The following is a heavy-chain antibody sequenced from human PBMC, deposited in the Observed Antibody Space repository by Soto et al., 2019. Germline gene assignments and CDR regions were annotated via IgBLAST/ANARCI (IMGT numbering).Heavy chain of an antibody. CDR3: ASSGKDVWSNYYYYYGMDV. J-gene: IGHJ6*02. CDR2: MNPNTGNT. V-gene: IGHV1-8*01. D-gene: IGHD3-3*01. Sequence: ASVKVSCKASGYTFTSYDINWVRQATGQGLEWMGWMNPNTGNTGFAQKFQGRVTMTRNTSITTAYMELSSLRSEDTAVYYCASSGKDVWSNYYYYYGMDVWGQGTTVTVSS. CDR1: GYTFTSYD.